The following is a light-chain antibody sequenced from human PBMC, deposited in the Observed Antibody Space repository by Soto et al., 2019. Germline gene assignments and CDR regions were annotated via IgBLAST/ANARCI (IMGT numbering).Light chain of an antibody. J-gene: IGLJ2*01. CDR3: VSWDVRLGAVI. CDR2: SNN. CDR1: SSNIGGTNY. Sequence: QSVLTQPPSASGTPGQKVFISCSGSSSNIGGTNYAYWYQQLPGAAPKLLMHSNNLRPSGVPERISGSKFGTAASLAISGLRSEDEAVYYCVSWDVRLGAVIFGGGTKVTVL. V-gene: IGLV1-47*02.